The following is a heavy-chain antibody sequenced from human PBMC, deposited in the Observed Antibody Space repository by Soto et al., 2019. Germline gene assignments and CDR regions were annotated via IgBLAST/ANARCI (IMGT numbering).Heavy chain of an antibody. Sequence: GESLKISCKTSGYSFISYWVAWVRQLPGKGLEWMGTFYPGDSTFTYSPSFQGQVTISVDKSISTAYLQLSSLKASDTAMYYCARIIGYCRNNDCSWTFDIWGQGTMVTVSS. J-gene: IGHJ3*02. D-gene: IGHD2-15*01. CDR1: GYSFISYW. V-gene: IGHV5-51*01. CDR2: FYPGDSTF. CDR3: ARIIGYCRNNDCSWTFDI.